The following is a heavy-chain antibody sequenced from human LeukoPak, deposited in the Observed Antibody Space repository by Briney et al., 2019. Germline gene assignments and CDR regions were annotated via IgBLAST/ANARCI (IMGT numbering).Heavy chain of an antibody. Sequence: GGPLRLSCAASGFTFSDYYMSWIRQAPGKGLEWLSYISSLSTYTNYADSVKGRFTVSRDSAKSSLFLQMNSLRAEDTAVYYCARVRSWDSSGPYYFDYWGQGTLVTVSS. V-gene: IGHV3-11*05. CDR1: GFTFSDYY. CDR3: ARVRSWDSSGPYYFDY. J-gene: IGHJ4*02. CDR2: ISSLSTYT. D-gene: IGHD3-22*01.